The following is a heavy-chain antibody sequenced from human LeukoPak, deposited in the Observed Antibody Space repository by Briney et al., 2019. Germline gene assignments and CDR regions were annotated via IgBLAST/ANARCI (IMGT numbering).Heavy chain of an antibody. V-gene: IGHV1-3*03. J-gene: IGHJ4*02. CDR1: GYTFTDYP. CDR2: INTGDGNT. D-gene: IGHD6-19*01. Sequence: SVKVSYKASGYTFTDYPMHWVRQAPGQRLEWMGWINTGDGNTKYSQEVQGRITITRDTSASTAYMELSSLRSGDMAVYYCARNLAVAPHAYYFDYWGQGTLVTVSS. CDR3: ARNLAVAPHAYYFDY.